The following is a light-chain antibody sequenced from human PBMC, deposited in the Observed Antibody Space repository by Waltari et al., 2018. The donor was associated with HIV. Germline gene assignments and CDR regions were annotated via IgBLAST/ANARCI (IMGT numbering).Light chain of an antibody. CDR2: SSN. V-gene: IGLV1-44*01. CDR3: AAWDDSPDGYV. J-gene: IGLJ1*01. CDR1: SSNLERNT. Sequence: QSVLTQPPSASGTPGQRVTISCSGSSSNLERNTVNWYQQFPGTTPKVVIYSSNQRPAGGPGRFSGARSGTSASLASSGLQSEVEAHYSCAAWDDSPDGYVFGPGTEVTVL.